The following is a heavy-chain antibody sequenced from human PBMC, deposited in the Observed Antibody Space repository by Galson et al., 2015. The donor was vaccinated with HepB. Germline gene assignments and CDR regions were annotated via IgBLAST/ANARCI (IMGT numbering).Heavy chain of an antibody. J-gene: IGHJ4*02. CDR2: IGSNGVST. CDR1: GFTFSNFA. D-gene: IGHD6-19*01. Sequence: SLRLSCAASGFTFSNFAMHWVRQAPGKGLEYVSGIGSNGVSTYYADSVKGRFTFSRDNSKNTLYLQMNSLRVEDTAVYYCVKALGSGWYFFEYWGQGTLVTVSS. CDR3: VKALGSGWYFFEY. V-gene: IGHV3-64D*06.